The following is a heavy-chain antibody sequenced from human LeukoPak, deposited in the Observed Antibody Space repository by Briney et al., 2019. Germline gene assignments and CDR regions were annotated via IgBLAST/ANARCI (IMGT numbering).Heavy chain of an antibody. CDR2: IWYDGSNK. Sequence: PGRSLRLSCAASGFPFSRYRMHWVRQAPGKGLEWVAVIWYDGSNKYYAYSVKSRFTISRDNSKNTLYLQMKRLKAEETAVYYCARSETYYYDSSGPYPGNYWGQGTLVTVSS. J-gene: IGHJ4*02. CDR1: GFPFSRYR. V-gene: IGHV3-33*01. D-gene: IGHD3-22*01. CDR3: ARSETYYYDSSGPYPGNY.